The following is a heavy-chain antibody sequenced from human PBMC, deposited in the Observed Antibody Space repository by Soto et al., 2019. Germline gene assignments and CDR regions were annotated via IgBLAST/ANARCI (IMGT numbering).Heavy chain of an antibody. CDR2: INPSGDST. Sequence: ASVKVSCKTSGYTFSNYGITWVRQAPGQGLEWMGIINPSGDSTSYAQEFQGRVTMTRETSTSTLYMELSSLRSEDTAVYYCARATRSGSPHFDHWGQGTLVTVSS. CDR1: GYTFSNYG. J-gene: IGHJ4*02. D-gene: IGHD5-12*01. CDR3: ARATRSGSPHFDH. V-gene: IGHV1-46*01.